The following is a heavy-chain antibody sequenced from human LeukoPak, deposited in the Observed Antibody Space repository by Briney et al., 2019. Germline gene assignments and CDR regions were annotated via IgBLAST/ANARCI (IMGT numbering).Heavy chain of an antibody. Sequence: GGSLRLSCAASGFTFSRYGMHWVRQAPGKGLEWVAVISYDGSHKYYEDSVKGRFTISRDNSKNTLYLQMNSLRAEDTAVYYCAKEYCGGDCHSDYFDYWGQGALVTVSS. D-gene: IGHD2-21*02. V-gene: IGHV3-30*18. CDR1: GFTFSRYG. J-gene: IGHJ4*02. CDR3: AKEYCGGDCHSDYFDY. CDR2: ISYDGSHK.